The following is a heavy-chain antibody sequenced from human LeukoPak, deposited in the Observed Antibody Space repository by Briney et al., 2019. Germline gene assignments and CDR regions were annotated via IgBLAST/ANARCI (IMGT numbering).Heavy chain of an antibody. CDR3: ARDSGMGATTNWFDP. CDR2: ISAYNGNT. D-gene: IGHD1-26*01. CDR1: GYTFTSYG. J-gene: IGHJ5*02. V-gene: IGHV1-18*01. Sequence: ASVKVSCKASGYTFTSYGISWVRQAPGQGLEWMGWISAYNGNTNYAQKLQGRVTMTTDTSTSTAYMELRSLRSDDTAVYYCARDSGMGATTNWFDPWGQGTLVTVSS.